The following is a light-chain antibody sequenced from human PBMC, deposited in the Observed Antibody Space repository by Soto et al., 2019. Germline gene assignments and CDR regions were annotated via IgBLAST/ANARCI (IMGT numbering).Light chain of an antibody. CDR3: PQFDNPLCT. CDR2: DAS. V-gene: IGKV1-33*01. CDR1: QDINIY. Sequence: DIQMTQSPSSLPASVGDRITITCQASQDINIYLNWYHEKPGEEPKRLLCDASNLDSGDPSRFSGSGSGTALTLTISSLPPEDIAPYYCPQFDNPLCTFGHGTKV. J-gene: IGKJ3*01.